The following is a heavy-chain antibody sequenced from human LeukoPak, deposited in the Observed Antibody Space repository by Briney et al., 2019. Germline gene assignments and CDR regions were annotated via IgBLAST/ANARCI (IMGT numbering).Heavy chain of an antibody. Sequence: PGGSLRLSCAASGFTFSSYAMSWVRQAPGKGLERVSAISGSGGSTYYADSVKGRFTISRDNSKNTLYLQMNSLRAEDTAVYYCAKDHVVGAVAYYYGMDVWGQGTTVTVSS. D-gene: IGHD2-15*01. CDR1: GFTFSSYA. CDR2: ISGSGGST. CDR3: AKDHVVGAVAYYYGMDV. V-gene: IGHV3-23*01. J-gene: IGHJ6*02.